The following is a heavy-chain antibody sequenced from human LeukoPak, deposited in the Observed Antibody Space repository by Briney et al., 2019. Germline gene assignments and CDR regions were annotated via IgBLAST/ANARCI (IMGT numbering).Heavy chain of an antibody. D-gene: IGHD6-6*01. J-gene: IGHJ5*02. V-gene: IGHV1-18*01. CDR2: ISAYNGNT. CDR1: GYTFTSYG. CDR3: ARILPMYSSSSPGWFDP. Sequence: ASVKVSCKASGYTFTSYGISWVRQAPGQGLEWMGWISAYNGNTNYAQKLQGRVTMTTDTSTSTAYMELRSLRSDDTAVYYCARILPMYSSSSPGWFDPWGQGTLVTVSS.